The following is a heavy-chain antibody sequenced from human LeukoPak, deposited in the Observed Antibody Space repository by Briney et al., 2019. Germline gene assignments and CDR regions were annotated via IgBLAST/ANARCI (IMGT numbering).Heavy chain of an antibody. CDR3: AELGITMIGGV. CDR1: GCTFSSYA. Sequence: WGSLTLTCAASGCTFSSYAMTWVRQAPGKGLEWVSAIGGGGGSTYYADSVKGRFTISRDNAKNSLYLQMNSLRAEDTAVYYCAELGITMIGGVWGKGTTDTISS. J-gene: IGHJ6*04. V-gene: IGHV3-23*01. D-gene: IGHD3-10*02. CDR2: IGGGGGST.